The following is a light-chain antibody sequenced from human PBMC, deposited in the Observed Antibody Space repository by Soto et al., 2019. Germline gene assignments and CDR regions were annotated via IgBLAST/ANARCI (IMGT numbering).Light chain of an antibody. J-gene: IGLJ1*01. CDR3: SSFVAGSSYV. CDR1: SSDVGAFSY. V-gene: IGLV2-8*01. CDR2: EVD. Sequence: QSALTQPPSASGSPGQSVTISCTGTSSDVGAFSYVSWYQHHPGKAPKFMIYEVDKRPSGVPDRFSGSKSGNTAYLTVSGLQAEDEADYFCSSFVAGSSYVFGTGTQLTVL.